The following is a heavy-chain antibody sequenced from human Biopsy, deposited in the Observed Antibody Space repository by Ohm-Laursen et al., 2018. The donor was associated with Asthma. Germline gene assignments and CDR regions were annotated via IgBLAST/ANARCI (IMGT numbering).Heavy chain of an antibody. D-gene: IGHD3-3*01. CDR1: GDAMSTSGSY. CDR3: AGDFGGWYYFDN. J-gene: IGHJ4*02. V-gene: IGHV4-39*02. CDR2: IYYSGRT. Sequence: TLSLTCIVSGDAMSTSGSYWGWIRQSPGKGLEWIGSIYYSGRTYYNPSLESRVTISADTSKNHFSLKVTSVTAADTAVYYCAGDFGGWYYFDNWGQGSLVTVSS.